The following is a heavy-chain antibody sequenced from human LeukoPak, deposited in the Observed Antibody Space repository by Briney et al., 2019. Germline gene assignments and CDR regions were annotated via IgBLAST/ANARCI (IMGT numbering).Heavy chain of an antibody. CDR1: GFTFSSYG. Sequence: PGGSLRLSCAASGFTFSSYGMHWVRQAPGKGLDWVAVISYDGSNKYYADSVKGRFTISRDNSKNTLYLQMNSLRAEDTAVYYCAKLAPHSNYEPTPLDYWGQGTLVTVSS. CDR2: ISYDGSNK. J-gene: IGHJ4*02. CDR3: AKLAPHSNYEPTPLDY. V-gene: IGHV3-30*18. D-gene: IGHD4-11*01.